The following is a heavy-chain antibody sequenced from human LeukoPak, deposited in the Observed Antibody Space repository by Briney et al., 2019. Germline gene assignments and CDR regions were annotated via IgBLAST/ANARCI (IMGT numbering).Heavy chain of an antibody. Sequence: ASVKVSCKASGNTFTSYDINWVRQAAGQGLEWTGWMNPNSGNTGFAQKFQGRVIMTRNTSISTAYMELSSLRSEDTAVYYCARGPGSYLDYWGQGTLVTVSS. CDR2: MNPNSGNT. CDR1: GNTFTSYD. V-gene: IGHV1-8*01. J-gene: IGHJ4*02. CDR3: ARGPGSYLDY. D-gene: IGHD3-10*01.